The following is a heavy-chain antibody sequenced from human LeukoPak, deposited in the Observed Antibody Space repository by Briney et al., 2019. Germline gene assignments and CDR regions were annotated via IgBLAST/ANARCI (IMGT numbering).Heavy chain of an antibody. CDR2: IYSGGST. Sequence: PGGSLRLSCAASGLTVGSNSMSWVRRPPGEGLGWVSVIYSGGSTYYADSVNGRFTISRDNSRNILFLQMSSLRAEDTALYYCASAREYCGSAECYEYFQHWGQGTLVTVSS. CDR1: GLTVGSNS. V-gene: IGHV3-53*01. J-gene: IGHJ1*01. D-gene: IGHD2-21*01. CDR3: ASAREYCGSAECYEYFQH.